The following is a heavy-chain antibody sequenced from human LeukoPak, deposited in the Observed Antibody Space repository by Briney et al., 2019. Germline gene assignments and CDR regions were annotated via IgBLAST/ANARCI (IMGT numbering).Heavy chain of an antibody. J-gene: IGHJ3*02. D-gene: IGHD2-8*01. CDR2: IFHSGST. CDR1: GGSISKSGYY. Sequence: SQTLSLTCNVSGGSISKSGYYWSWIRQPPGKGLEWIGYIFHSGSTYYNPSLKSRVTISVDRSKNQFSLQLNSVTPEDTAVYYCAREMGSLHIWGQGTVVTVS. CDR3: AREMGSLHI. V-gene: IGHV4-30-2*01.